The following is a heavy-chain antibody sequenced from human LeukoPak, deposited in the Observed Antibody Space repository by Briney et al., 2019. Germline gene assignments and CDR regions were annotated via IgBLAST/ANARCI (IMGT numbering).Heavy chain of an antibody. CDR1: GFTFSDYY. CDR2: ISSSATTI. D-gene: IGHD6-13*01. V-gene: IGHV3-11*04. Sequence: GGSLRLSCAASGFTFSDYYMNWIRQAPGMGLEWVSYISSSATTIYYADSVKGRFTISRDNAKKSLYLQMNSLRAEDTAVYYCARDHSSSWNYFDYWGQGTLVTVSS. J-gene: IGHJ4*02. CDR3: ARDHSSSWNYFDY.